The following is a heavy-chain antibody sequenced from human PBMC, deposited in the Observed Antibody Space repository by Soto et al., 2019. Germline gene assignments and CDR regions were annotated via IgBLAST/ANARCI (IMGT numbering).Heavy chain of an antibody. V-gene: IGHV3-49*01. J-gene: IGHJ4*02. CDR3: TRVYEATPYYYDSSGYSDY. Sequence: GGSLRLSCTASGFTFGDYAMSWFRQAPGKGLEWVGFIRSKAYGGTTEYAASVKGRFTISRDGSKSIAYLQMNSLKTEDTAVYYCTRVYEATPYYYDSSGYSDYWGQGTLVTVSS. CDR2: IRSKAYGGTT. CDR1: GFTFGDYA. D-gene: IGHD3-22*01.